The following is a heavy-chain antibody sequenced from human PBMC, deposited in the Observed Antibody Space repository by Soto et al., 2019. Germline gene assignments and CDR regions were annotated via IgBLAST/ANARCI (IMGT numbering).Heavy chain of an antibody. J-gene: IGHJ4*02. Sequence: QVHLVESGGGLVEPGGSLRLSCAASGFSFSDSYMSWIRQAPGKGLEWVSHISSGSSYIKYADSVEGRFTISGDNAKNSLYLPMNSLRAEDTAVYFCAREKVETGWFDFWGLGILVTVSS. CDR2: ISSGSSYI. D-gene: IGHD6-19*01. CDR3: AREKVETGWFDF. CDR1: GFSFSDSY. V-gene: IGHV3-11*06.